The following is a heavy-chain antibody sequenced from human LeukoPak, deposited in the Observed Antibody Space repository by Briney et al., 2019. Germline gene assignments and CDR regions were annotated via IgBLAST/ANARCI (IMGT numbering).Heavy chain of an antibody. CDR1: GYTFSSYG. V-gene: IGHV3-30*03. J-gene: IGHJ3*02. CDR3: ARARPVPPVSAAFDI. D-gene: IGHD1-14*01. Sequence: GGSLRLSCAASGYTFSSYGMHWVRQAPGKGLEWVAVISCDGSNKYYADSVKGRFTISRDNSKNTLYLQMNSLRAEDTAVYYCARARPVPPVSAAFDIWGQGTMVTVSS. CDR2: ISCDGSNK.